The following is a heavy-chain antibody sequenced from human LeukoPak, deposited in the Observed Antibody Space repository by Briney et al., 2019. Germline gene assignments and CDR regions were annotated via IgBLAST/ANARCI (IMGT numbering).Heavy chain of an antibody. V-gene: IGHV4-4*02. Sequence: SETLSLTCSVSGDSISSRNWWTWVRQTPEKGLEWIGEIYHTGSTNYNPSVESRVTISIDTSKNQVSLKLSSVTAADTAVYYCASLSEYCSSGSCYLGWFDPWGQGTLVTVSS. J-gene: IGHJ5*02. CDR2: IYHTGST. CDR3: ASLSEYCSSGSCYLGWFDP. CDR1: GDSISSRNW. D-gene: IGHD2-15*01.